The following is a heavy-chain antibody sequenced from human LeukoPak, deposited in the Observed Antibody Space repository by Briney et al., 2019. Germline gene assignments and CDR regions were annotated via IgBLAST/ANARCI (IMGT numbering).Heavy chain of an antibody. CDR3: GRYGLGYYYMDV. CDR2: ISGSGTNT. J-gene: IGHJ6*03. Sequence: GGSLRLSCAASGFTFSSYAMSWVRQAPGKGLEWVSSISGSGTNTDYADSVKGRFTISRDNAKNSLYLQMNSLRAEDTAVYYCGRYGLGYYYMDVWGKGTTVTVSS. D-gene: IGHD6-19*01. V-gene: IGHV3-21*01. CDR1: GFTFSSYA.